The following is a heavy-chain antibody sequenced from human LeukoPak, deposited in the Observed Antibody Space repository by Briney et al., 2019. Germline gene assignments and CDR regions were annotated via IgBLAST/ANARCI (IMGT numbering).Heavy chain of an antibody. CDR2: IYYSGST. V-gene: IGHV4-59*01. D-gene: IGHD6-19*01. CDR3: ARDRPAGSSSGWYRWFDP. CDR1: GGSISSYY. J-gene: IGHJ5*02. Sequence: SETLSLTCTVSGGSISSYYWSWIRQPPGKGLEWIGYIYYSGSTNYNPSLKSRVTISVDTSKNQFSLKLSSVTAADTAVYYCARDRPAGSSSGWYRWFDPWSQGTLVTVSS.